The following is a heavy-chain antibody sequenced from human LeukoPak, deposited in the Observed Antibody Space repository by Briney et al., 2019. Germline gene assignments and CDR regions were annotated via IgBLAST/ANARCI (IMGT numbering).Heavy chain of an antibody. V-gene: IGHV4-34*01. Sequence: SETLSLTCSVYGGSFSGYYWSWIRQPPGKGLEWIGGINHSGSTNYNPSLKSRVTISVDTSKNQFSLKLSSVTAADTAVYYCARGYDFWSGYRFDYWGQGTLVTVSS. D-gene: IGHD3-3*01. CDR3: ARGYDFWSGYRFDY. CDR1: GGSFSGYY. J-gene: IGHJ4*02. CDR2: INHSGST.